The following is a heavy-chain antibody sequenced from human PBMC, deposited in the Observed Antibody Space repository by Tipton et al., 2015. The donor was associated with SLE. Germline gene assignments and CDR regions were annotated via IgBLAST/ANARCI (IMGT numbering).Heavy chain of an antibody. CDR2: IHSSGST. CDR3: ATSLTATYDY. CDR1: GGSISSSSNY. D-gene: IGHD1-26*01. J-gene: IGHJ4*02. Sequence: LRLSCTVSGGSISSSSNYWSWIRQPPGKGLEWIGYIHSSGSTYHNPSLKSRVTLSLDTSKTQFSLKLSSVTAADTAVYFCATSLTATYDYWGQGTLVTVSS. V-gene: IGHV4-61*05.